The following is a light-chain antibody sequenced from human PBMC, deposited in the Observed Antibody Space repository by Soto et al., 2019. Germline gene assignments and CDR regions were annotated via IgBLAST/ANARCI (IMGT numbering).Light chain of an antibody. Sequence: DIQMTQSPASLSASVGDRVTLSCRASQSISIYLNWYQQKPGRAPTLLIFAASALENGVPSRFSGNGSGTDFTLTISSLQPEDFATYFCQQYYITPPTTCGGGTKVEIK. CDR3: QQYYITPPTT. J-gene: IGKJ4*01. V-gene: IGKV1-39*01. CDR2: AAS. CDR1: QSISIY.